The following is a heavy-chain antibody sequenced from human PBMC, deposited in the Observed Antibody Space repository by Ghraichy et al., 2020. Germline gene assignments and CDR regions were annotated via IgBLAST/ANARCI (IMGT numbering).Heavy chain of an antibody. V-gene: IGHV3-23*01. J-gene: IGHJ6*03. Sequence: GGSLRLSCAASGFTFENYGMSWVRQAPGKGLEWVSTISGGGTSTYYADSVKGRFTISRDNSKNTLYVQMNSLRAEDTALYYCAKRLRVTSAYNDYHYMDVWGKGTTVTVSS. CDR3: AKRLRVTSAYNDYHYMDV. CDR1: GFTFENYG. CDR2: ISGGGTST. D-gene: IGHD3-16*01.